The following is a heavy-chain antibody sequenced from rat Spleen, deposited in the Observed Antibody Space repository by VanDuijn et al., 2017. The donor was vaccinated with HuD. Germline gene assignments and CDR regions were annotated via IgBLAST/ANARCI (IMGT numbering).Heavy chain of an antibody. CDR2: INTGGGDT. D-gene: IGHD1-12*03. Sequence: EVQLVESGGGFVQPGGSLKLSCAASGFSFNKYGMAWVCQAPAKGLEWVATINTGGGDTYDRDSVRGRFTISRDNAKSTLYLQMDSLRSEDTATYYCTRDMMVIITGVMDAWGQGVMVTVSS. V-gene: IGHV5S13*01. J-gene: IGHJ4*01. CDR3: TRDMMVIITGVMDA. CDR1: GFSFNKYG.